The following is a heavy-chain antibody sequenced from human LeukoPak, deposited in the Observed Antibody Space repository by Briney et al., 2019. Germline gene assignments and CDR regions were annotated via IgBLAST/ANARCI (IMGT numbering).Heavy chain of an antibody. V-gene: IGHV3-30*04. Sequence: GGSLRLPCAASGFTFSSYAMHWVRQAPGKGLGWVAVISYDGSNKYYADSVKGRFTISRDNSKNTLFLQMNTLRAEDTAVFYCARGDKQLVFNRNKGGFDPWGQGTLVTVSS. CDR1: GFTFSSYA. J-gene: IGHJ5*02. D-gene: IGHD6-13*01. CDR2: ISYDGSNK. CDR3: ARGDKQLVFNRNKGGFDP.